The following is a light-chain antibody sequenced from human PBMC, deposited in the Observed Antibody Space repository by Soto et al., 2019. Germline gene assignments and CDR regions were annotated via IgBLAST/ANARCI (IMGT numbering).Light chain of an antibody. CDR2: DVS. CDR3: CSYAGSYAWV. Sequence: QSALTQPRSVSGSPGQSVTISCTGTSSDVGGYNYVSWYQQHPGKPPKTMINDVSKRPSGVPDGFSASTSGNTASLTISGLQAEDEADYYCCSYAGSYAWVFGGGTKLTVL. V-gene: IGLV2-11*01. CDR1: SSDVGGYNY. J-gene: IGLJ3*02.